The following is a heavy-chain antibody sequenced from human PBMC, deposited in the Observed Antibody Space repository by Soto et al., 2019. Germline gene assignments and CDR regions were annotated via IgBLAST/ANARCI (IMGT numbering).Heavy chain of an antibody. D-gene: IGHD4-17*01. CDR2: IWYDGSNK. CDR1: GFIFSNYG. V-gene: IGHV3-33*01. J-gene: IGHJ3*02. CDR3: ARDDSDFYGDYTGRAFDI. Sequence: QVQLVESGGGVVQPGRSLRLSCAASGFIFSNYGMHWVRQAPGKGLEWVAVIWYDGSNKYYADSVKGRFTISRDNSKNTLYLLVNRLRADDTALYYCARDDSDFYGDYTGRAFDIWGQGTMVTVSS.